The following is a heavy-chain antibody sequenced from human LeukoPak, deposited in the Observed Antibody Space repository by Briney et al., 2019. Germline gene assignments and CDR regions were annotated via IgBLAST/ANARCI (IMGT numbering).Heavy chain of an antibody. CDR1: GFTFSSYG. CDR2: ISYDGSNK. D-gene: IGHD3-3*01. J-gene: IGHJ6*02. V-gene: IGHV3-30*18. CDR3: AKDRSDYDAYYYGMDV. Sequence: PGGSLRLSCAASGFTFSSYGMHWVRQAPGKGLEWVAVISYDGSNKYYADSVKGRFTISRDNSKNTLYLQMNSLRAEDTAVYYCAKDRSDYDAYYYGMDVWGQGTTVTVSS.